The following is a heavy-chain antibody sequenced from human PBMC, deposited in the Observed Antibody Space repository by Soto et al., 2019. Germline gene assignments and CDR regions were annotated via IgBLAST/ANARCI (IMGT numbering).Heavy chain of an antibody. J-gene: IGHJ6*03. CDR1: GFTFSSYA. Sequence: GGSLRLSCAASGFTFSSYAMHWVRQAPGKGLEYVSAINSDGSSTSYADSVKGRFTISRDNAKNTLYLQMNSLRAEDTAVYYCARVRMVRGVIKGYYMDVWGKGTTVTVSS. CDR3: ARVRMVRGVIKGYYMDV. CDR2: INSDGSST. V-gene: IGHV3-74*01. D-gene: IGHD3-10*01.